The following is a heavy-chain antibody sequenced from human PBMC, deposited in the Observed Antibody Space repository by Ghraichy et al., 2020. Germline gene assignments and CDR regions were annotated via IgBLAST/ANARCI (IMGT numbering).Heavy chain of an antibody. Sequence: LSLTCAASGFTFSTYSMNWVRQAPGKGLEWVSYISGSSSSIYYADSVKGRFTISRDNAKNSLYLQMNSLRAEDTAVYYCARDRSGTYYTYDYWGQGILVTVSS. CDR1: GFTFSTYS. CDR2: ISGSSSSI. CDR3: ARDRSGTYYTYDY. J-gene: IGHJ4*02. D-gene: IGHD3-10*01. V-gene: IGHV3-48*01.